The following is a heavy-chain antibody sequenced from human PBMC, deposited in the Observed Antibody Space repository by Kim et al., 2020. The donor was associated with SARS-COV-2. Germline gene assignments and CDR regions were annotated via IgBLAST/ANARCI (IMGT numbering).Heavy chain of an antibody. J-gene: IGHJ3*01. D-gene: IGHD5-12*01. V-gene: IGHV4-59*01. Sequence: SETLSLTCTVSGVSMSSYYWNWIRQPPGKGLEWIGYIDDSGDTKYNPSSTSRVTMLVDASKNQFFLTLSSVPGADAAIYFCSRLASSPSWLFD. CDR3: SRLASSPSWLFD. CDR2: IDDSGDT. CDR1: GVSMSSYY.